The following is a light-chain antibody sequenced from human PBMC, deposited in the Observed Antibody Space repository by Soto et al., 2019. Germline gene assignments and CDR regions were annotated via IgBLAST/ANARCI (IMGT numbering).Light chain of an antibody. V-gene: IGKV1-5*01. J-gene: IGKJ1*01. CDR3: QQYHNLWT. CDR2: DAS. Sequence: DIQMTQSPSTLPASVGDRVTITCRASQSISTWLAWYQQKPGKAPNLLIHDASSLESGVPSRFSGSGSGTEFTLTITSLQSEDFALYYCQQYHNLWTFGRGTKVDIK. CDR1: QSISTW.